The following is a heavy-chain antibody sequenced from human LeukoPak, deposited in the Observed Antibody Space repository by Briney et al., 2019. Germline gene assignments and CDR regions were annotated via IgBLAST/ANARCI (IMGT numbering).Heavy chain of an antibody. D-gene: IGHD2-8*02. CDR3: ARDLVGYYYGMDV. Sequence: PGGSLSLSCAASGFTVSSNYMSWVRQAPGKGMEWVSVIYSGGSTYYADSVKGRFTISRDNSKSTLYLQMNSLRAEDTAVYYCARDLVGYYYGMDVWGQGTTVTVSS. CDR1: GFTVSSNY. V-gene: IGHV3-66*01. CDR2: IYSGGST. J-gene: IGHJ6*02.